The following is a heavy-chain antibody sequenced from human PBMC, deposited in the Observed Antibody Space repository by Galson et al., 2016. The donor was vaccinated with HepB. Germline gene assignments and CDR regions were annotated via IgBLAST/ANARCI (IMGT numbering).Heavy chain of an antibody. V-gene: IGHV3-72*01. CDR3: ARPYGDLPG. J-gene: IGHJ4*02. CDR2: IRPGAYNYIT. D-gene: IGHD4-17*01. Sequence: SLRLSCAASGFPFSDHDIDWVRQAPGKGLEWVGRIRPGAYNYITEYSAPVKGRFTISRDDSKNSLYLQMDNLKTEDTAVYFCARPYGDLPGWGQGTLVTVSS. CDR1: GFPFSDHD.